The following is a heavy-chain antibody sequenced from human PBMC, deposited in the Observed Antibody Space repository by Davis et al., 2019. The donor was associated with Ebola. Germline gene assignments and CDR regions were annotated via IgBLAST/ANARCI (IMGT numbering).Heavy chain of an antibody. CDR3: AKSTRDVAALPTH. CDR2: IRYDGSNK. Sequence: GGSLRLSCAASGFTFSSYGMHWVRQAPGKGLEWVAFIRYDGSNKYYADSVKGRFTISRDNSKNTLYLQMNSLRAEDTAVYYCAKSTRDVAALPTHWGQGTLVTVSS. CDR1: GFTFSSYG. J-gene: IGHJ4*02. V-gene: IGHV3-30*02. D-gene: IGHD6-6*01.